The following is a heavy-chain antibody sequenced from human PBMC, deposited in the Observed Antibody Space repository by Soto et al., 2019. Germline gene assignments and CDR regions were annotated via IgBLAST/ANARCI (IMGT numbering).Heavy chain of an antibody. CDR2: ISAYNGNT. V-gene: IGHV1-18*01. J-gene: IGHJ6*03. CDR1: GYTFTSYG. CDR3: ASRRSEGGLVISSDYYMDV. Sequence: QVQLVQSGAEVKKPGASVKVSCKASGYTFTSYGISWVRQAPGQGLEWMGWISAYNGNTNYAQKLQGRVTMTTDTSTSTAYMELRSLRSDDTAVYYCASRRSEGGLVISSDYYMDVWGKGTTVTVSS. D-gene: IGHD3-9*01.